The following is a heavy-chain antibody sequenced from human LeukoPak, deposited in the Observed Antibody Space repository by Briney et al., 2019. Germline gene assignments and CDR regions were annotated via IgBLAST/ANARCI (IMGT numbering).Heavy chain of an antibody. Sequence: PGGSLRLSCAASGFTFSSYAMHWVRQAPGKGLEWVAVISYDGSNKYYADSVKGRITISRDNSKNTVYMQMNSLRAEDTAVYYCARDRWDAFGIWGQGTMVTVSS. V-gene: IGHV3-30-3*01. D-gene: IGHD2-15*01. CDR2: ISYDGSNK. J-gene: IGHJ3*02. CDR3: ARDRWDAFGI. CDR1: GFTFSSYA.